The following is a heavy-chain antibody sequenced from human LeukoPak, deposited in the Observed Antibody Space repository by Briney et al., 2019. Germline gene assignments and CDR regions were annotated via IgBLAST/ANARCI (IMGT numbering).Heavy chain of an antibody. CDR3: ATDLQSSIAVGN. D-gene: IGHD6-19*01. V-gene: IGHV1-8*01. J-gene: IGHJ4*02. Sequence: ASVKVSCKASGYTFTSYDINWVRQATGQGLEWMGWMNPNSGNTGYAQKFQGRVTMTRNTSISTAYMELSSLRSEDTAVYYCATDLQSSIAVGNWGQGTLVTVSS. CDR2: MNPNSGNT. CDR1: GYTFTSYD.